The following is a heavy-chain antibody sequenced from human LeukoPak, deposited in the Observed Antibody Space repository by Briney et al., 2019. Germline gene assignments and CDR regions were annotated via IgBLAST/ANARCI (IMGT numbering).Heavy chain of an antibody. D-gene: IGHD2-15*01. CDR1: GGTFSSYA. J-gene: IGHJ4*02. CDR3: ARSNSDYCSGGSCYQLAYYFDY. V-gene: IGHV1-69*13. Sequence: WASVTVSCTASGGTFSSYAISWVRQAPGQGLEWMGGIIPIFGTANYAQKFQGRVTITADESTSTAYMELSSLRSEDTAVYYCARSNSDYCSGGSCYQLAYYFDYWGQGTLVTVSS. CDR2: IIPIFGTA.